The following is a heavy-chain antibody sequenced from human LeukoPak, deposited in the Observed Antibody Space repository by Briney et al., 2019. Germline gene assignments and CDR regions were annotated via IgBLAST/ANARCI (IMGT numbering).Heavy chain of an antibody. CDR2: IWYDGSNE. J-gene: IGHJ4*02. CDR1: GFXFSIYG. CDR3: ARWLRRPIDS. Sequence: PGGSLRLSCGASGFXFSIYGVHWVRQAQGKGLEWVALIWYDGSNENYADSVKGRFTISRDNSRRTLYLQMNNLRAEDTAVYYCARWLRRPIDSWGQGTLVTVSS. V-gene: IGHV3-33*01. D-gene: IGHD5-12*01.